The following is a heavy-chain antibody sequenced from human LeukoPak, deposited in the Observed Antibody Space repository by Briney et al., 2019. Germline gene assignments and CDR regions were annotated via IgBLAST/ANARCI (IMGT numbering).Heavy chain of an antibody. D-gene: IGHD3-16*02. Sequence: GGSLRLSCAASGFTFSSHWMSWVRQAPGKGLEWVANIKQDGSEKYYVDSVKGRFTISRDNAKNSLYLQMNSLRAEDTAVYYCARDTPYLRYDYVWGSYRSPRGDYWGQGTLVTVSS. V-gene: IGHV3-7*01. J-gene: IGHJ4*02. CDR1: GFTFSSHW. CDR2: IKQDGSEK. CDR3: ARDTPYLRYDYVWGSYRSPRGDY.